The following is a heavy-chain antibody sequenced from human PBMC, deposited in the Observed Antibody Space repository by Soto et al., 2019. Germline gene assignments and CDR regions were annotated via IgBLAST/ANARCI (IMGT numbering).Heavy chain of an antibody. Sequence: QVQLVQSGAEVKKPGSSVKVSCKASGGTFSSYAISWVRQAPGQGLEWMGGIIPIFGTANYAQKFQGRVTITADESTGTAYMELSSLRPEDTAVYYCAGEGTYERLQYALSGYYGMDVWGQGTTVTVSS. V-gene: IGHV1-69*01. CDR3: AGEGTYERLQYALSGYYGMDV. CDR2: IIPIFGTA. CDR1: GGTFSSYA. D-gene: IGHD4-4*01. J-gene: IGHJ6*02.